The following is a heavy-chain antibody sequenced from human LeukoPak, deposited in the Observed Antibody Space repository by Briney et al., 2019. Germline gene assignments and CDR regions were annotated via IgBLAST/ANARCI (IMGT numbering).Heavy chain of an antibody. Sequence: SETLSLTCTVSGGSISSYYWSWIRQPPGKGLEWIGYIYYSGSTNYNPSLKSRVTISVDTSKNQFSLKLSSVTAADTAAYYCARLYYDYVWGSYRFFDYWGQGTLVTVSS. J-gene: IGHJ4*02. CDR1: GGSISSYY. CDR3: ARLYYDYVWGSYRFFDY. V-gene: IGHV4-59*01. CDR2: IYYSGST. D-gene: IGHD3-16*02.